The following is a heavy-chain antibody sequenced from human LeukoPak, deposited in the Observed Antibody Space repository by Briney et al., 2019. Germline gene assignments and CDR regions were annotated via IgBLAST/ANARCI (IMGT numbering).Heavy chain of an antibody. CDR2: ISSSSSYI. CDR1: GFTFSSYS. Sequence: GGSLRLSCAASGFTFSSYSMNWVRQAPGKGLEWVSSISSSSSYIYYADSVKGRFTISRDNAKNSLYLQMNSLRAEDTAVYYCAKGSIAAAGPGGYYGMDVWGQGTTVTVSS. V-gene: IGHV3-21*01. D-gene: IGHD6-13*01. CDR3: AKGSIAAAGPGGYYGMDV. J-gene: IGHJ6*02.